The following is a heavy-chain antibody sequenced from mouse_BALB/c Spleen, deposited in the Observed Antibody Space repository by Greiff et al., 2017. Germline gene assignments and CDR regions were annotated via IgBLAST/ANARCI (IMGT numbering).Heavy chain of an antibody. V-gene: IGHV5-12-2*01. CDR1: GFTFSSYT. CDR2: ISNGGGST. Sequence: EVQLQESGGGLVQPGGSLKLSCAASGFTFSSYTMSWVRQTPEKRLEWVAYISNGGGSTYYPDTVKGRFTISRDNAKNTLYLQMSSLKSEDTAMYYCARHEGGNWDRFDYWGQGTTLTVSS. D-gene: IGHD4-1*01. CDR3: ARHEGGNWDRFDY. J-gene: IGHJ2*01.